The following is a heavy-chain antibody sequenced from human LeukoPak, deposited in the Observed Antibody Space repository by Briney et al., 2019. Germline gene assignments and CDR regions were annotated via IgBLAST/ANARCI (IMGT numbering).Heavy chain of an antibody. Sequence: GASVKVSCKASGYTFTSYDINWVRQATGQGLEWMGRMNPNSGNTGYAQKFQGRVTITRNTSISTAYMKLSSLRSEDTAVYYCARGGLLDQLLPTSLYYYYYYYMDVWGKGTTVTVSS. CDR3: ARGGLLDQLLPTSLYYYYYYYMDV. CDR2: MNPNSGNT. V-gene: IGHV1-8*01. CDR1: GYTFTSYD. J-gene: IGHJ6*03. D-gene: IGHD2-2*01.